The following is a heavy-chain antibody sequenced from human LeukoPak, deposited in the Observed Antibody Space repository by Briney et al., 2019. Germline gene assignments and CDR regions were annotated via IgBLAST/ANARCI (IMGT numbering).Heavy chain of an antibody. CDR1: GFTFSSYS. Sequence: GGSLRLSCAASGFTFSSYSMYWVRQAPGKGLEWVSYISSSSTIYYADSVKGRFTISRDNAKNSLYLQMNSLRAEDTAVYYCARGGSYYYVLIDYWGQGTLVTVSS. CDR3: ARGGSYYYVLIDY. V-gene: IGHV3-48*01. J-gene: IGHJ4*02. CDR2: ISSSSTI. D-gene: IGHD1-26*01.